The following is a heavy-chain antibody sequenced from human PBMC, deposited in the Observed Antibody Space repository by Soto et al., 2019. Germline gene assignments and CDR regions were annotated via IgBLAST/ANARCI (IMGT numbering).Heavy chain of an antibody. CDR2: ISSTDSTI. CDR3: ARFVSGGSLDAFDI. V-gene: IGHV3-48*03. CDR1: TFTFSSYE. J-gene: IGHJ3*02. Sequence: EVPLVESGGGLVQPGGSLRLSCEASTFTFSSYEMNWVRQAPGKGLEWLSYISSTDSTIYYADSVKGRFTISRDNAKNSLYLQMNSLRAEDTALYYCARFVSGGSLDAFDIWGQGTMVTVSS. D-gene: IGHD2-15*01.